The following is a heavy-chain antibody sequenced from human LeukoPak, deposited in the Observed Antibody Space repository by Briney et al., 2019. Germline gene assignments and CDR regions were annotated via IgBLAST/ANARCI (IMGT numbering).Heavy chain of an antibody. Sequence: PGGSLRLSCAVSGLTFSDAWMSWVRQAPGKGLEWIGEIHDDGGFHCNPLLKGRVAMSMDRSQNQFSLRLSSVTAADTAVYYCARDLGYQPLYWGQGIQVTVSS. CDR3: ARDLGYQPLY. V-gene: IGHV4-4*02. J-gene: IGHJ4*02. CDR1: GLTFSDAW. CDR2: IHDDGGF. D-gene: IGHD2-2*01.